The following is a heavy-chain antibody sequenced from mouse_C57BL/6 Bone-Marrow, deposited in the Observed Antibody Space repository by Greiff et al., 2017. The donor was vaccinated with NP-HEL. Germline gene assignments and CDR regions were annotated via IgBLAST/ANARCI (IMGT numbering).Heavy chain of an antibody. Sequence: QVQLKESGPELVKPGASVKISCKASGYAFSSSWMNWVKQRPGKGLEWIGRIYPGDGDTNYNGKFKGKATLTADKSSSTAYMQLSSLTSEDSAVYFCARSIYYGNGAWFAYWGQGTLVTVSA. V-gene: IGHV1-82*01. D-gene: IGHD2-1*01. J-gene: IGHJ3*01. CDR2: IYPGDGDT. CDR3: ARSIYYGNGAWFAY. CDR1: GYAFSSSW.